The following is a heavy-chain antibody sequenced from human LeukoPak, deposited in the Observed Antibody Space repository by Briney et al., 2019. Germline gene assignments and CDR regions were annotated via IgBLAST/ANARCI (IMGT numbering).Heavy chain of an antibody. CDR1: GFSISLYS. CDR2: ISARSDYI. Sequence: GGSLRPSCAASGFSISLYSFYWVRQAPGKGLEWVSSISARSDYIYYADSVKGRFTISRDNAKNSLYLQMHSLRAEDTAVYYCARVTSSGRNYYYYPMDVWGQGTTVTVSS. J-gene: IGHJ6*02. CDR3: ARVTSSGRNYYYYPMDV. D-gene: IGHD6-19*01. V-gene: IGHV3-21*01.